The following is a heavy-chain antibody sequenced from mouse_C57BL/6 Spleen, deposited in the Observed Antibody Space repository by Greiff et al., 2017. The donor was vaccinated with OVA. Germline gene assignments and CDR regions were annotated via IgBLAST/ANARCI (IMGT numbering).Heavy chain of an antibody. D-gene: IGHD1-1*01. V-gene: IGHV1-20*01. J-gene: IGHJ2*01. Sequence: VQLQQPGPELVKPGDSVKISCKASGYSFTGYFMNWVMQSHGKSLEWIGRINPYNGDTFYNQKFKGKATLTVDKSSSTAHMELRSLTSEDSAVYDCESEGNYYGSSSVYFDYWGQGTTLTVSS. CDR2: INPYNGDT. CDR1: GYSFTGYF. CDR3: ESEGNYYGSSSVYFDY.